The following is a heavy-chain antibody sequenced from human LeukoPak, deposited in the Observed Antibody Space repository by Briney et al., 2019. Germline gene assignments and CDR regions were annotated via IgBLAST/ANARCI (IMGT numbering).Heavy chain of an antibody. CDR3: ARSGPYQLPPRPIDY. J-gene: IGHJ4*02. CDR2: IDQDGSKK. D-gene: IGHD2-2*01. Sequence: PGGSLRLSCAASGFTFSNYWMSWARQAPGRGLEWVANIDQDGSKKYYVDSVKGRFTISRDNPKNSLYLQMNSLRAEDTAAYFCARSGPYQLPPRPIDYWGQGTLVTVSS. CDR1: GFTFSNYW. V-gene: IGHV3-7*01.